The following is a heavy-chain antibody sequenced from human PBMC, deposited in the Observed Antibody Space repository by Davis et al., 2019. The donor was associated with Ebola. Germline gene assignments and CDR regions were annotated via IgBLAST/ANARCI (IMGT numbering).Heavy chain of an antibody. V-gene: IGHV3-30*09. J-gene: IGHJ4*02. CDR3: ARGDGQNYGSALDY. CDR2: ISYNGVNK. D-gene: IGHD3-10*01. Sequence: GESLKISCAAAGFTFNSHAMHWVRQAPGKGLEWLAVISYNGVNKNCADSVKGRFAVSRDNSKDTLYLEMNSLRVEDTAVYYCARGDGQNYGSALDYWGQRTLVTVSS. CDR1: GFTFNSHA.